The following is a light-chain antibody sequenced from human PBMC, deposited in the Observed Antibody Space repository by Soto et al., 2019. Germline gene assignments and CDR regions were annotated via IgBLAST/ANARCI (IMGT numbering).Light chain of an antibody. J-gene: IGKJ1*01. CDR2: GAS. V-gene: IGKV3-20*01. CDR1: QSVSNSY. CDR3: QQYGSSPT. Sequence: EIVLTQSPGTLSLSPGERATLSCRASQSVSNSYLTWYQHKPGQAPRLLIYGASNRATGIPDRFSGSGSGTDFTLTISRLEPEDFAVYYCQQYGSSPTFGQGTKVEIK.